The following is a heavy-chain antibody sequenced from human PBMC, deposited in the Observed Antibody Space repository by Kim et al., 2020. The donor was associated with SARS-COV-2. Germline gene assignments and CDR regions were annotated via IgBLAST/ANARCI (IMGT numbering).Heavy chain of an antibody. D-gene: IGHD6-6*01. CDR2: INPSVGCT. CDR1: GYTFTSYY. V-gene: IGHV1-46*01. CDR3: ARDLTLVSSSSVDYYYGMDV. Sequence: ASVKVSCKASGYTFTSYYMHWVRQAPGQGLEWMGIINPSVGCTSHAQKFQGRVTMTRDTSTSTDYMELSSLRSEDTAVYYCARDLTLVSSSSVDYYYGMDVWGQGTTVTVSS. J-gene: IGHJ6*02.